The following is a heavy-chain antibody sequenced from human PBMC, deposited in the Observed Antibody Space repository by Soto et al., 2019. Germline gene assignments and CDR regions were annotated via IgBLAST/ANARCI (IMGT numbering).Heavy chain of an antibody. CDR2: ISYDGSNK. V-gene: IGHV3-30*03. J-gene: IGHJ4*02. D-gene: IGHD1-26*01. CDR3: ARYSGKYQGPIDY. CDR1: GFTLSHYG. Sequence: GGSLRLSCAASGFTLSHYGIHWVRQAPGKGLEWLAVISYDGSNKHYADSVKGRFTVSRDNSKNTLYLQMNSLRAEDTAVYFCARYSGKYQGPIDYWGQGTLVTVSS.